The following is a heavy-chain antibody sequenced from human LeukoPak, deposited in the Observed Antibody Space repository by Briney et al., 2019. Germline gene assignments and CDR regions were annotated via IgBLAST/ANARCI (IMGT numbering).Heavy chain of an antibody. CDR3: TRAVAHLDY. D-gene: IGHD4-23*01. Sequence: GGSLRLSCTASGFTFGDYAMSWVRQAPGKGLEWVGFIRNKTYGGTTEYAASVKGRFTISRDDSKSIAYLQMNSLKTEDTAVYYCTRAVAHLDYWGQGTLVTVSS. J-gene: IGHJ4*02. V-gene: IGHV3-49*04. CDR2: IRNKTYGGTT. CDR1: GFTFGDYA.